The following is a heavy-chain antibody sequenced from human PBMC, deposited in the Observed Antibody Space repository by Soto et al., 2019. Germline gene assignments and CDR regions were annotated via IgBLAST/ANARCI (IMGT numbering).Heavy chain of an antibody. CDR2: ISSSSSYT. Sequence: GRSMRLSCAASGFTFSRYSMRWVHHDPGKGLEWVSSISSSSSYTYYADSGRVRFAISRDNAKNSLYLQMISLRAEDMSVYYYARGVYCSGGSYYYYGMDVWGQGTTVTVSS. CDR3: ARGVYCSGGSYYYYGMDV. D-gene: IGHD2-15*01. J-gene: IGHJ6*02. CDR1: GFTFSRYS. V-gene: IGHV3-21*01.